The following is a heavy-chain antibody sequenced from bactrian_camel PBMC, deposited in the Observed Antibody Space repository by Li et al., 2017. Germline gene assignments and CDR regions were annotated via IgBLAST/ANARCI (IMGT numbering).Heavy chain of an antibody. D-gene: IGHD7*01. CDR3: VRNRGGGNEY. CDR1: KYTYK. Sequence: HVQLVESGGGSVQAGGSLRLSCAGSKYTYKMGWFRQAPGKEREGVAAIESTGSTSYADSVKGRFTISLDNAKNTVYLQMRNLSPEDTAVYWCVRNRGGGNEYWGQGTQVTVS. J-gene: IGHJ4*01. V-gene: IGHV3S53*01. CDR2: IESTGST.